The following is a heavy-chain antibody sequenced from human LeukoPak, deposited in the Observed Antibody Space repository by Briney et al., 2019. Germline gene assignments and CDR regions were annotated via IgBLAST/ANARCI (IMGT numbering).Heavy chain of an antibody. Sequence: GGSLRLSCAASGFTFSSYAMSWVRQAPGKGLEWVSSITGGGGITYYADSVKGRFTISRDNSKNTLYLQMNSLRAEDTAVYYCAKRDSSGWYFFDYWGQGTLVTVSS. CDR1: GFTFSSYA. CDR2: ITGGGGIT. V-gene: IGHV3-23*01. CDR3: AKRDSSGWYFFDY. D-gene: IGHD6-19*01. J-gene: IGHJ4*02.